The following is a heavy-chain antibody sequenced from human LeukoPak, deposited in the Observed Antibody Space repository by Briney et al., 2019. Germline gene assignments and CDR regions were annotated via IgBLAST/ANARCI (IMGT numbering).Heavy chain of an antibody. CDR2: IKQDGSEK. Sequence: GGSLRLSCAASGFTFSSYAMSWVRQAPGKGLEWVANIKQDGSEKYYVDSVKGRFTISRDNAKNSLYLQMNSLRAEDTAVYYCARGRRYCTNGVCYSDYWGQGTLVTVSS. J-gene: IGHJ4*02. D-gene: IGHD2-8*01. V-gene: IGHV3-7*01. CDR3: ARGRRYCTNGVCYSDY. CDR1: GFTFSSYA.